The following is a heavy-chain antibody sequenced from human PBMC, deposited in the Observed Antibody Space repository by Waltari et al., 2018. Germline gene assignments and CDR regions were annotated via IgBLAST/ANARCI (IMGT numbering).Heavy chain of an antibody. D-gene: IGHD6-13*01. J-gene: IGHJ6*03. CDR1: RGSISGFY. Sequence: QVQLQESGPGLVKPSETLSLSCSVSRGSISGFYWSWIRQPPGKGLEWIGHIYSSGTTNYNPPLNGRVTISVDPPKNQFSLKLTSVTAADTAMYYCARDGAAATWADYYYMDVWGEGITVTVSS. CDR2: IYSSGTT. V-gene: IGHV4-4*09. CDR3: ARDGAAATWADYYYMDV.